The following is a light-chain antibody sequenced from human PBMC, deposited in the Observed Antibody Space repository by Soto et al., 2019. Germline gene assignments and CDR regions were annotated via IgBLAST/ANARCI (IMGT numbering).Light chain of an antibody. Sequence: EIVLTQSPGTLSVSPGERATLSCTASQSVSSKLAWYQQKPGQAPRLLFYGASTGATGIPARFSGSGSETEFTLSISSLESEDFAVYYCQPYNNWPGTFGQGTKVEIK. CDR1: QSVSSK. CDR3: QPYNNWPGT. V-gene: IGKV3-15*01. J-gene: IGKJ1*01. CDR2: GAS.